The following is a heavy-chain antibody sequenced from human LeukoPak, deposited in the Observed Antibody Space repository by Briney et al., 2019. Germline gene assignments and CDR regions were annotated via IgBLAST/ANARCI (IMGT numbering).Heavy chain of an antibody. J-gene: IGHJ3*02. V-gene: IGHV3-23*01. CDR1: GFTFSDYA. CDR3: AKGYNSGWYIPFDM. D-gene: IGHD6-19*01. CDR2: ISGRGSNT. Sequence: GGSLRLSCAAPGFTFSDYAMTWVRQAPGKGLEWVSGISGRGSNTYYAESVKGRFTISRDNSQNTLYLQMNSLRAEDTAVYYCAKGYNSGWYIPFDMWGQGTMVTVSS.